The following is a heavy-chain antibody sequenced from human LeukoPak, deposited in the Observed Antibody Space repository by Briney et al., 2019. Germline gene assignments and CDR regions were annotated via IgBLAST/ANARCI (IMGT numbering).Heavy chain of an antibody. J-gene: IGHJ6*03. V-gene: IGHV4-34*01. D-gene: IGHD2-2*01. CDR3: ARLFPPYCSSTSCYFELYYYYYMDV. CDR2: INHSGST. CDR1: GGSFSGYY. Sequence: SETLSLTCAVYGGSFSGYYWSWLRQPPGKGLEWIGEINHSGSTNYNPSLKSRVTISVDTSKNQFSLKLSSVTAADTAVYYCARLFPPYCSSTSCYFELYYYYYMDVWGKGTTVTVSS.